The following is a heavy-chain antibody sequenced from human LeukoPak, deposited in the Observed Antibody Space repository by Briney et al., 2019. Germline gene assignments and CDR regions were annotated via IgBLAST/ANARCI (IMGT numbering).Heavy chain of an antibody. CDR2: ISSSSSYI. CDR1: GFTFSSYE. Sequence: PGGSLRLSCAASGFTFSSYEMNWVRQAPGKGLEWVSSISSSSSYIYYADSVKGRFTISRDNAKNSLYLQMNSLRAEDTAVYYCASVRKYYYGSGELIRDQRPEENYWGQGTLVTVSS. CDR3: ASVRKYYYGSGELIRDQRPEENY. V-gene: IGHV3-21*01. D-gene: IGHD3-10*01. J-gene: IGHJ4*02.